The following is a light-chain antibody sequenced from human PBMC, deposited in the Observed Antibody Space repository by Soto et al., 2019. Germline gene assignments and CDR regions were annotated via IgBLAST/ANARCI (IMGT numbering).Light chain of an antibody. CDR3: SSYTSSNTEV. V-gene: IGLV2-14*03. Sequence: HSVLSQPASVSRSPGQSITISCTGTSSDVGGYNYVSWYQHHPGKAPKLMIYDVSTRPSGVSNRFSGSKSGNTASLTISGLQAEVDADYYCSSYTSSNTEVFGTGIKVAVL. CDR1: SSDVGGYNY. CDR2: DVS. J-gene: IGLJ1*01.